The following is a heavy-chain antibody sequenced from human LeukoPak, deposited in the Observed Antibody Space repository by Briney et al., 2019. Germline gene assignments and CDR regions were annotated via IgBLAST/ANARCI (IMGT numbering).Heavy chain of an antibody. CDR1: GGSISSGGYY. V-gene: IGHV4-31*03. Sequence: KPSETLSLTCTVSGGSISSGGYYWSWIRQHPGKGLEWIGYIYYSGSTYYNPSLKSRVTISVDTYKNQFSLKLSSVTAADTAVYYCARGNGTTPNAFDIWGQGTMVTVSS. D-gene: IGHD1-7*01. CDR3: ARGNGTTPNAFDI. CDR2: IYYSGST. J-gene: IGHJ3*02.